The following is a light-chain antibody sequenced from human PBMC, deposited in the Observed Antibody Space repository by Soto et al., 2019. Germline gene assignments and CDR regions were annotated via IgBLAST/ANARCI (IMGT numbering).Light chain of an antibody. CDR3: QHYNTWPQVS. CDR2: RAS. CDR1: QNIRSN. V-gene: IGKV3-15*01. Sequence: EIVMTQSPDTLSVSPGERATLSCRASQNIRSNLAWYQQKPGQAPSLLMHRASTRATGVPARFSGSGSETDFTLTISSLQSEDFAVYYWQHYNTWPQVSFGQGTRLEIK. J-gene: IGKJ5*01.